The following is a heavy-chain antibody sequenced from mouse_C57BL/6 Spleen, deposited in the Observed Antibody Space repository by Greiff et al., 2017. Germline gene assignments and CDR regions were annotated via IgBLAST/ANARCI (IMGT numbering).Heavy chain of an antibody. J-gene: IGHJ4*01. CDR3: ARGHEYSNDVEGIDY. CDR1: GYTFTSYW. CDR2: IDPNSGGT. Sequence: QVQLQQSGAELVKPGASVKLSCKASGYTFTSYWMHWVKQRPGRGLEWIGRIDPNSGGTKYNEKFKSKATLTVDKPSSTAYMQLSSLTSEDSAVYYGARGHEYSNDVEGIDYWGQGTSVTVSA. D-gene: IGHD2-12*01. V-gene: IGHV1-72*01.